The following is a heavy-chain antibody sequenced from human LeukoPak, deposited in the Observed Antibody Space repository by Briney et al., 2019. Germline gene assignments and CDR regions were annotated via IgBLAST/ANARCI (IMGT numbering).Heavy chain of an antibody. J-gene: IGHJ4*02. V-gene: IGHV3-23*01. CDR2: ISSSGDNT. D-gene: IGHD3/OR15-3a*01. Sequence: GGSLRLSCAASGFTFSSQSMTWLRQAPGKGLEWVSGISSSGDNTYYGDSVKGRFTISRDNSKSTMYLQMNSLRVEDTAVYYCVKWTGYGMNWGQGTLVTVSS. CDR3: VKWTGYGMN. CDR1: GFTFSSQS.